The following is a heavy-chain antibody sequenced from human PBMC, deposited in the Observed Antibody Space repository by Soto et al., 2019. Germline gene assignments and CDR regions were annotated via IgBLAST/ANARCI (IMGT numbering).Heavy chain of an antibody. CDR2: INHSGST. Sequence: PSETLSLTCAVYGGSFSGYYWSWIRQPPGKGLEWIGEINHSGSTNYNPSLKSRVTISVDTSKNQFSLKLSSVTAADTAVYYCARGRRVGATAHQPHNWFAPWGLGTLVTVSS. D-gene: IGHD1-26*01. CDR1: GGSFSGYY. CDR3: ARGRRVGATAHQPHNWFAP. V-gene: IGHV4-34*01. J-gene: IGHJ5*02.